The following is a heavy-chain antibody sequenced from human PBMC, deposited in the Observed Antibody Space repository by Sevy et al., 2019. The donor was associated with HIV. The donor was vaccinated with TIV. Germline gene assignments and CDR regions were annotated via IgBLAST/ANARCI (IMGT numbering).Heavy chain of an antibody. J-gene: IGHJ6*02. CDR1: GFNFNDYA. V-gene: IGHV3-9*01. CDR3: AKDLAQGGTLNFYYYGMDF. Sequence: GGSLRLSCIASGFNFNDYAMHGFRHVPGKGLEGSSGFNWFGTIIGYGDSVKGRFTISRDNARKSVYLEMNSLSPEDTALYYCAKDLAQGGTLNFYYYGMDFWGQGTTVTVSS. D-gene: IGHD1-26*01. CDR2: FNWFGTII.